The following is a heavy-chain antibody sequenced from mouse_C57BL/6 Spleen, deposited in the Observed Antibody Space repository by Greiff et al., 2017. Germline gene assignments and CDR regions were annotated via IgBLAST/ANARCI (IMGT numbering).Heavy chain of an antibody. D-gene: IGHD4-1*01. Sequence: QVQLKQPGAELVKPGASVKLSCKASGYTFTSYWMHWVKQRPGQGLEWIGMIHPNSGSTNYNEKFKSKATLTVDKSSSTAYMQLSSRTSEDSAVYYCARARTGGFDYWGQGTTLTVSS. CDR1: GYTFTSYW. V-gene: IGHV1-64*01. J-gene: IGHJ2*01. CDR2: IHPNSGST. CDR3: ARARTGGFDY.